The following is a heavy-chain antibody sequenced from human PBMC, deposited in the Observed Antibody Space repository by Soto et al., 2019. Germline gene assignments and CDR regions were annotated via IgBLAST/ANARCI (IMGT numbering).Heavy chain of an antibody. J-gene: IGHJ4*02. CDR3: ASNHPDYYYDSSGPEPFDY. CDR1: GGSISSGGYY. CDR2: IYCSGST. V-gene: IGHV4-31*03. Sequence: QVQLQESGPGLVKPSQTLSLTCTVSGGSISSGGYYWSWIRQHPGKGLEWIGYIYCSGSTYYNPSLKSRVTISVDTSKNQFSLKLSSVTAADTAVYYCASNHPDYYYDSSGPEPFDYWGQGTLVTVSS. D-gene: IGHD3-22*01.